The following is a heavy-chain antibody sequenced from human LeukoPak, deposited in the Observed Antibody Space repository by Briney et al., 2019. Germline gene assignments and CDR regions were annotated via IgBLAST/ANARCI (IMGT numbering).Heavy chain of an antibody. CDR1: GGSISSGSYY. D-gene: IGHD3-3*01. J-gene: IGHJ3*02. CDR3: ARHGNYDFLGVDI. CDR2: IYYSGST. V-gene: IGHV4-61*05. Sequence: KTXETLSLTCTVSGGSISSGSYYWGWIRXPPGKGLEWIGYIYYSGSTNYNPSLKSRVTISVDTSKNQFSLKLSSVTAADTAVYYCARHGNYDFLGVDIWGQGTMVTVSS.